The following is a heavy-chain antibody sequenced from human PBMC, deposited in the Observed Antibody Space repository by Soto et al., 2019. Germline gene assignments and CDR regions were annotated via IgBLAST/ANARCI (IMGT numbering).Heavy chain of an antibody. J-gene: IGHJ5*02. V-gene: IGHV4-4*07. Sequence: SETLSLTCTASGGSISSYYWSWIRQPAGKGLEWIGRIYTSGSTNYNPSLKSRVTMSVDTSKDQFSLKLSSVTAADTAVYFCARDMTMVRGVIIGYNCFDPWGQGTLVTVS. CDR3: ARDMTMVRGVIIGYNCFDP. CDR1: GGSISSYY. CDR2: IYTSGST. D-gene: IGHD3-10*01.